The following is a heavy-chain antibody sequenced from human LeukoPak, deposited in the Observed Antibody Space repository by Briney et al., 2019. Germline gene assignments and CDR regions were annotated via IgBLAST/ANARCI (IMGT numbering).Heavy chain of an antibody. V-gene: IGHV3-21*01. Sequence: GGSLRLSCAASGFTFSSYSMNWVRQAPGKGLEWVSSISSSSSYIYYADSVKGRFTISRDNAKNSLYLQMNSLRAEDTAVYYCARDLGDYDFWSGPTGSRDVWGKGTTVTVSS. J-gene: IGHJ6*04. CDR1: GFTFSSYS. CDR3: ARDLGDYDFWSGPTGSRDV. D-gene: IGHD3-3*01. CDR2: ISSSSSYI.